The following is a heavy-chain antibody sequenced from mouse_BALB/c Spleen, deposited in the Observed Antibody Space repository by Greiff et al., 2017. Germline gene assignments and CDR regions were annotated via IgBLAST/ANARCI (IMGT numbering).Heavy chain of an antibody. J-gene: IGHJ2*01. D-gene: IGHD1-1*01. CDR1: GYTFTSYY. Sequence: QVQLQQSGPELVKPGASVKMSCKASGYTFTSYYIHWVKQRPGQGLEWIGWIYPGDGSTKYNEKFKGKTTLTADKSSSTAYMLLSSLTSEDSAIYFCAREDYYGSRGYWGQGTTLTVSS. CDR2: IYPGDGST. CDR3: AREDYYGSRGY. V-gene: IGHV1S56*01.